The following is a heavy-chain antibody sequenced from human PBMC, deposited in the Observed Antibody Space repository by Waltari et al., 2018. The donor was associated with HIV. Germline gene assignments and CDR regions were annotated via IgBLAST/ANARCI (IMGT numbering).Heavy chain of an antibody. Sequence: QVTLTESAPLLVKPTEPLTLTCTVSGFSISPARMGVSWIRKPPGKALEWLAHILSNDEKSYSTSLKSRLTTSKDTSKSQVVLTMTNMDPVDTATYYCARINWATQTFDYWGQGTLVTVSS. CDR1: GFSISPARMG. V-gene: IGHV2-26*01. J-gene: IGHJ4*02. CDR3: ARINWATQTFDY. CDR2: ILSNDEK. D-gene: IGHD5-12*01.